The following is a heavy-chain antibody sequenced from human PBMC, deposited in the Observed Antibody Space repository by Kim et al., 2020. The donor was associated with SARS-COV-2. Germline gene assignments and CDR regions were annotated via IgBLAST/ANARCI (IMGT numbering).Heavy chain of an antibody. CDR1: GFTFSSYW. D-gene: IGHD3-3*01. CDR2: IKQDGSEK. V-gene: IGHV3-7*01. Sequence: GGSLRLSCAASGFTFSSYWMSWVRQAPGKGLEWVANIKQDGSEKYYVDSVKGRFTISRDNAKNSLYLQMNSLRAEDTAVYYCARENYDFWSGYYTGWASQGGYYYYYMDVWGKGTTVTVSS. CDR3: ARENYDFWSGYYTGWASQGGYYYYYMDV. J-gene: IGHJ6*03.